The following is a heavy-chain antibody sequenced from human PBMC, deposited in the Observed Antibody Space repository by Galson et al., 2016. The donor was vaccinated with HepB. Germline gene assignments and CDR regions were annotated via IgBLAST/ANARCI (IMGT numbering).Heavy chain of an antibody. CDR3: ARDPYSGGTDAFDI. V-gene: IGHV1-69*10. J-gene: IGHJ3*02. Sequence: SVKVSCKVSGGTFSSYTISWVRQAPGQGLEWMGGFIPFLGKTHYAQKFQGRVTIIADKSTSTGHMELSNLRSDDTALYYCARDPYSGGTDAFDIWGQGTMVTVSS. CDR2: FIPFLGKT. CDR1: GGTFSSYT. D-gene: IGHD1-26*01.